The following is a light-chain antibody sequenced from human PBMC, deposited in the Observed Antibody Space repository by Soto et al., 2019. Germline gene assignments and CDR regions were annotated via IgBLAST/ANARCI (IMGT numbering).Light chain of an antibody. J-gene: IGKJ1*01. CDR2: GAS. CDR3: QQYNNWPRT. V-gene: IGKV3-15*01. CDR1: QSVSSN. Sequence: EIVLTQSPGTLSLSPGERATLSCRASQSVSSNLAWYQQTPGQAPRLLIYGASTRATGIPARFSGSGSGTEFTLTISSLQSEDFAVYYCQQYNNWPRTFGQGTKVDIK.